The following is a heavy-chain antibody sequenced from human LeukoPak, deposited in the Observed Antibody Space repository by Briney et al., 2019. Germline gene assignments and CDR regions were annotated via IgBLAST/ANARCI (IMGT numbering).Heavy chain of an antibody. V-gene: IGHV5-51*01. Sequence: GESLKISCKGSGYSFTSYWIGWVRQMPGKGLERMGITYPGDSDTRYNPSFQGQVTISADKSISTAYLQWSSLKAADTAMYYCARQLRYFDWLTPWGQGTLVTVSS. CDR2: TYPGDSDT. J-gene: IGHJ5*02. CDR3: ARQLRYFDWLTP. CDR1: GYSFTSYW. D-gene: IGHD3-9*01.